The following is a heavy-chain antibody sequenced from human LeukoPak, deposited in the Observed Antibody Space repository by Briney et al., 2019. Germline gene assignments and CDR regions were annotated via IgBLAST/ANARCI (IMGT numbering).Heavy chain of an antibody. D-gene: IGHD5-12*01. Sequence: GGSLRLSCADSGFTFSSYWMSWVRQAPGKGLEWVANIKQDGSEKYYVDSVKGRFTISRDNAKNSLYLQMNSLRAEDTAVYYCARDRDSGYAPDDYWGQGTLVTVSS. V-gene: IGHV3-7*01. CDR1: GFTFSSYW. CDR3: ARDRDSGYAPDDY. J-gene: IGHJ4*02. CDR2: IKQDGSEK.